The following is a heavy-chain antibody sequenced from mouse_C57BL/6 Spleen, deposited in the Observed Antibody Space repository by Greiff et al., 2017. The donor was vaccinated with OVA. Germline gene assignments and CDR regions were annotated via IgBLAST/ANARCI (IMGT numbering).Heavy chain of an antibody. D-gene: IGHD1-1*01. CDR3: ARDKITTVVNWYFDV. CDR1: GFTFSSYA. J-gene: IGHJ1*03. Sequence: EVQRVESGGGLVKPGGSLKLSCAASGFTFSSYAMSWVRQTPEKRLEWVATISDGGSYTYYPDNVKGRFTISRDNAKNNLYLQMSHLKSEDTAMYYGARDKITTVVNWYFDVWGTGTTVTVSS. V-gene: IGHV5-4*01. CDR2: ISDGGSYT.